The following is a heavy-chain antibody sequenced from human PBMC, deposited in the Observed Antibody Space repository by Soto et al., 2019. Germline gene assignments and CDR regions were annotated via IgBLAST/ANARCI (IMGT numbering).Heavy chain of an antibody. V-gene: IGHV4-34*01. Sequence: SETLSLTCAVYGGSLSGYYWSWIRQPPGKGLERIGEINHSGSANYNPSLKSLVTLSVDTSRNQFSLKVCSVTAADTAVYYCARLTFHYDFWSGYSSVYYYGMDVWGHGTTVTVSS. CDR1: GGSLSGYY. CDR3: ARLTFHYDFWSGYSSVYYYGMDV. D-gene: IGHD3-3*01. CDR2: INHSGSA. J-gene: IGHJ6*02.